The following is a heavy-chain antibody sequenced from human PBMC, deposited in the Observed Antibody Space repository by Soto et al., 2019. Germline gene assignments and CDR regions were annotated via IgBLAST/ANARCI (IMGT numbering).Heavy chain of an antibody. Sequence: GGSLRLSCAASDSTIRRYAMSWVRQAPGKGLEWVSGITGNSARIYYADSVKGRFSISRDNSKNTLYLQMDTLRAEDTAVYYCAKNGDFDYDAFDVWGQGTVVTVS. D-gene: IGHD3-16*01. CDR3: AKNGDFDYDAFDV. CDR2: ITGNSARI. CDR1: DSTIRRYA. J-gene: IGHJ3*01. V-gene: IGHV3-23*01.